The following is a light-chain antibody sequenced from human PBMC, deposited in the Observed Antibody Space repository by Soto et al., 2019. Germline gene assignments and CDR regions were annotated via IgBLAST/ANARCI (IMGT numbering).Light chain of an antibody. Sequence: QSALTQPASVSGSPGQSITISCTGTSSDVGGYNYVSWYQQHPGKAPKLMIYDVSKRPSGVSYRFSGSKSGNTASLTISGLQAEDEADYYCSSDTSSSTYVFGTGTKLTVL. V-gene: IGLV2-14*01. CDR2: DVS. CDR1: SSDVGGYNY. CDR3: SSDTSSSTYV. J-gene: IGLJ1*01.